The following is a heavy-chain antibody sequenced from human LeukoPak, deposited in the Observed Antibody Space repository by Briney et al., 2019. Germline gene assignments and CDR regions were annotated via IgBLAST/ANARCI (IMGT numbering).Heavy chain of an antibody. D-gene: IGHD6-19*01. CDR2: INPNDGDT. Sequence: ASVKVSCKASGYTFTSYAMNWVRQAPGQGLEWMGWINPNDGDTNYAQKFQGRVTMTRDTSISTAYMELSRLRSDDTAVYFCARDKSGSSGWYSFFDYWGQGTLVTVSS. J-gene: IGHJ4*02. V-gene: IGHV1-2*02. CDR1: GYTFTSYA. CDR3: ARDKSGSSGWYSFFDY.